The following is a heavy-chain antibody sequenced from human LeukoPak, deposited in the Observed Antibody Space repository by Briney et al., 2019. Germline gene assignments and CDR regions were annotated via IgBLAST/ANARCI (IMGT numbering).Heavy chain of an antibody. D-gene: IGHD3-16*01. Sequence: ASVTVSCKTSGYSFTDYYMHWVRQAPGQGLEWMGWINPNSGGTSSAQRFQGRVTMTRDTSITTVYMEVNWLTSDDTAMYYCARADRLHGGPYLIGPWGQGTLVTVSS. V-gene: IGHV1-2*02. CDR1: GYSFTDYY. CDR2: INPNSGGT. CDR3: ARADRLHGGPYLIGP. J-gene: IGHJ5*02.